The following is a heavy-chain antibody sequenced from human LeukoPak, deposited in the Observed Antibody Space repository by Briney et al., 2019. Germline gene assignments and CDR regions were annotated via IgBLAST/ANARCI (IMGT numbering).Heavy chain of an antibody. V-gene: IGHV4-59*01. D-gene: IGHD3-16*01. CDR1: DDSISDYY. CDR3: TRGAGWLIDY. CDR2: FYNSGRS. Sequence: PTETLSLTCTVSDDSISDYYRGWIRQPPGKGLEWIGYFYNSGRSTYNPSLKSRVTISADTSKNHFSLKLNSVTTADTAVYYCTRGAGWLIDYWGQGILVTVSS. J-gene: IGHJ4*02.